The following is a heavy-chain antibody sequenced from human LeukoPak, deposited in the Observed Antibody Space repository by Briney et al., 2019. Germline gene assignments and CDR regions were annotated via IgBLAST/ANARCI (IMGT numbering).Heavy chain of an antibody. Sequence: GASVKVSCKASGYTFTSYGISWVRQAPGQGLEWMGWISAYNGNTNYAQKLQGRVTMTTDTSTSTAYMELRSLRSDDTAVYYCARNGGPPWFGTRYYYYGMDVWGQGTTVTVSS. CDR2: ISAYNGNT. V-gene: IGHV1-18*01. CDR3: ARNGGPPWFGTRYYYYGMDV. D-gene: IGHD3-10*01. J-gene: IGHJ6*02. CDR1: GYTFTSYG.